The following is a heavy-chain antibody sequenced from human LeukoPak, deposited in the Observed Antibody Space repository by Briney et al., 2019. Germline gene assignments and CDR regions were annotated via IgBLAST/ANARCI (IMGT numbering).Heavy chain of an antibody. D-gene: IGHD2-2*01. Sequence: GSLRLSCAASGFTVSSSSMNWVRLGPGKGLEWIGEINHSGSTNYNPSLKSRVTISVDTSKNQFSLKLSSVTAADTAVYYCARVPAARAYYYYYGMDVWGQGTTVTVSS. CDR1: GFTVSSSS. CDR2: INHSGST. V-gene: IGHV4-34*08. CDR3: ARVPAARAYYYYYGMDV. J-gene: IGHJ6*02.